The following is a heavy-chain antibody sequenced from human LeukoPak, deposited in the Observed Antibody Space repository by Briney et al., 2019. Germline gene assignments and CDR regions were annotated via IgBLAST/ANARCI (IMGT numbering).Heavy chain of an antibody. Sequence: SETLSLTCAVYGGSFSTYYWSWIRHSPGKGLEWISEINHRGDTNYNPSLKSRVTISVDTSKNQFSLKVRSLTAADTAVYYCARGPTISETGYFDFWGQGTLVTVSS. J-gene: IGHJ4*03. CDR2: INHRGDT. D-gene: IGHD1-1*01. V-gene: IGHV4-34*01. CDR3: ARGPTISETGYFDF. CDR1: GGSFSTYY.